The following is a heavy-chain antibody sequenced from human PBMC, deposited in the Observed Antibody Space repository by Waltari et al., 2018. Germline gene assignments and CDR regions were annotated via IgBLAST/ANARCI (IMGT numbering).Heavy chain of an antibody. CDR1: GFTFSSYW. D-gene: IGHD3-10*01. CDR2: IKQDGSEK. Sequence: EVQLVESGGGLVQPGGSLRLSCAASGFTFSSYWMSWVRQAPGKGLEWVANIKQDGSEKYYVDSVKGRFTISRDNAKNSLYLQMNSLRAEDTAVYYCARLLLLWFGELPTVFDYWGQGTLVTVSS. CDR3: ARLLLLWFGELPTVFDY. J-gene: IGHJ4*02. V-gene: IGHV3-7*04.